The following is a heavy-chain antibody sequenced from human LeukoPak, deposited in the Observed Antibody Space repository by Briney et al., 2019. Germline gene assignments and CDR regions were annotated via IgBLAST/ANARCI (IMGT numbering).Heavy chain of an antibody. CDR3: ARGVSTMVRGGRFDY. J-gene: IGHJ4*02. D-gene: IGHD3-10*01. CDR1: GGSFSGYY. Sequence: SETLSLTCAVYGGSFSGYYWSWIRQPPGKGLEWIGEINHSGSTNYNPSLKSRVTISVDTSKNQFSLKLSSVTAADTAVYYCARGVSTMVRGGRFDYWGQGTLVTVSS. V-gene: IGHV4-34*01. CDR2: INHSGST.